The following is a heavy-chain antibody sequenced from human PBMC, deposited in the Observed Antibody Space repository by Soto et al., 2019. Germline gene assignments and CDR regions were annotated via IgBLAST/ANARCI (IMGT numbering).Heavy chain of an antibody. CDR2: ISSSSSYI. CDR3: ARICGGDCYDAFDI. Sequence: GGSLRLSCAASGFTFSSYSMNWVRQAPGKGLEWFSSISSSSSYIYYADSVKGRFTISRDNAKNSLYLQMNSLRAEDTAVYYCARICGGDCYDAFDIWGQGTMVTVSS. D-gene: IGHD2-21*02. J-gene: IGHJ3*02. CDR1: GFTFSSYS. V-gene: IGHV3-21*01.